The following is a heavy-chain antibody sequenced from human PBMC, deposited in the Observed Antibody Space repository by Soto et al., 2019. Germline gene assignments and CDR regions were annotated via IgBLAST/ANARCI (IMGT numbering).Heavy chain of an antibody. D-gene: IGHD3-10*01. CDR3: ARSMFPGISPYNSSDP. CDR1: GGTFRNYG. J-gene: IGHJ5*02. Sequence: SVKVSCKAPGGTFRNYGVTWVRQAPGQGLDWMGGIIPIFGSVTYAQKLQGRLTITADESTSTTYMELSGLRFEDTAVYYCARSMFPGISPYNSSDPCGQRTLVTVS. V-gene: IGHV1-69*13. CDR2: IIPIFGSV.